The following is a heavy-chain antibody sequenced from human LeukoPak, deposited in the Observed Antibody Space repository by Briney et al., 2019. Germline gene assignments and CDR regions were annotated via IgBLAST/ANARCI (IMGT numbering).Heavy chain of an antibody. D-gene: IGHD1-26*01. V-gene: IGHV1-8*03. CDR2: MNPNSGNT. CDR3: ARGVKWSYYYYYMDV. CDR1: GYTFTSYD. J-gene: IGHJ6*03. Sequence: GASVKVSCKASGYTFTSYDINWVRQATGQGLEWMGWMNPNSGNTGYAQKFQGGVTITRNTSISTAYMELSSLRSEDTAVYYCARGVKWSYYYYYMDVWGKGTTVTVSS.